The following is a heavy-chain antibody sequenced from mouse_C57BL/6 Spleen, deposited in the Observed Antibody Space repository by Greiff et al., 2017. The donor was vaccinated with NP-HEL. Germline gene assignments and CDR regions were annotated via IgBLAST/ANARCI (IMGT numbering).Heavy chain of an antibody. J-gene: IGHJ1*03. V-gene: IGHV1-54*01. CDR1: GYAFTNYL. CDR3: ARHEDLKSSYWYFDV. Sequence: VQLQESGAELVRPGTSVKVSCKASGYAFTNYLIEWVKQRPGQGLEWIGVINPGSGGTNYNEKFKGKATLTADKSSSTAYMQLSSLTSEDSAVYFCARHEDLKSSYWYFDVWGTGTTVTVSS. D-gene: IGHD1-1*01. CDR2: INPGSGGT.